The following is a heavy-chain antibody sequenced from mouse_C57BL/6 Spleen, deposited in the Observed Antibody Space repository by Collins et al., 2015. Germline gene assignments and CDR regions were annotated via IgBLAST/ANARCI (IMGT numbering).Heavy chain of an antibody. CDR3: ARTYYGSTYGGYFDV. D-gene: IGHD1-1*01. J-gene: IGHJ1*03. V-gene: IGHV1-22*01. CDR2: INPNNGGT. CDR1: GYTFTDYN. Sequence: EVQLQQSGPELVKPGASVKMSCKASGYTFTDYNMHWVKQSHGKSLEWIGYINPNNGGTSYNQKFKGKATLTVNKSSSTAYMELRSLTSEDSAVYYCARTYYGSTYGGYFDVWGTGTTVTVSS.